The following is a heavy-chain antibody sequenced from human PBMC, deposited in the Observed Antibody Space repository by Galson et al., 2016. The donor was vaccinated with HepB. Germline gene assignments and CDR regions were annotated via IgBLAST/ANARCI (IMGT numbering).Heavy chain of an antibody. J-gene: IGHJ4*02. V-gene: IGHV3-48*02. CDR1: GFNFRSYA. D-gene: IGHD6-13*01. Sequence: SLRLSCAVSGFNFRSYAMSWVRQAPGKGLEWVSSISYSSSTIYYADSVRGRCTVSRDNAKNALYLQMNSLSDEDTAVYYCPRDPHLVYSSSYFDHWGQGTLVTVSS. CDR3: PRDPHLVYSSSYFDH. CDR2: ISYSSSTI.